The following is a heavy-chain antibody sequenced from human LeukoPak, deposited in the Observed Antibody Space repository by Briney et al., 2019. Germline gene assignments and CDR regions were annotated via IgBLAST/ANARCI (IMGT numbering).Heavy chain of an antibody. V-gene: IGHV4-39*07. CDR1: GGSISSSSYY. J-gene: IGHJ4*02. D-gene: IGHD2-21*02. Sequence: PSETLSLTCTVSGGSISSSSYYWGWIRQPPGKGLEWIGSIYYSGSTYYNPSLKSRVTISVDTSKNQFSLKLSSVTAADTAVYYCARVIRDCGGDCYSRSFDYWGQGTLVTVSS. CDR3: ARVIRDCGGDCYSRSFDY. CDR2: IYYSGST.